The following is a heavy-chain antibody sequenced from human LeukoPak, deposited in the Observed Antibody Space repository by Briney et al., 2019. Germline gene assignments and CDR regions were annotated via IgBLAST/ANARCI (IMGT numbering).Heavy chain of an antibody. D-gene: IGHD4-17*01. CDR2: INPDGSAT. CDR3: AREGLYGDYAPPYYYYGMDV. Sequence: GGSLRLSCAASGFTFRSDWMSWVRQSPEKGLEWAANINPDGSATYYVDSVKGRFIISRDNTKNSLYLQMNSLRAEDTAVYYCAREGLYGDYAPPYYYYGMDVWGQGTTVTVSS. J-gene: IGHJ6*02. V-gene: IGHV3-7*03. CDR1: GFTFRSDW.